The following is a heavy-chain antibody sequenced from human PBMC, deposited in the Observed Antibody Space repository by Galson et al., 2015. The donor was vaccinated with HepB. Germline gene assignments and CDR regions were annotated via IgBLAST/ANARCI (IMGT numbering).Heavy chain of an antibody. J-gene: IGHJ4*02. V-gene: IGHV1-2*06. CDR2: INPNSGGT. Sequence: SVKVSCKASGYTFTGYYMHWVRQAPGQGLEWMGRINPNSGGTNYAQKFQGRVTMTRDTSISTAYMELSSLRSEDTAVYYCARSGYSSSWYDPHYFDYWGQGTLVTVSS. CDR3: ARSGYSSSWYDPHYFDY. CDR1: GYTFTGYY. D-gene: IGHD6-13*01.